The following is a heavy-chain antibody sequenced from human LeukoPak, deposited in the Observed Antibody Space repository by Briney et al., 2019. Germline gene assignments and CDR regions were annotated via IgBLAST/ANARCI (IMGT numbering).Heavy chain of an antibody. J-gene: IGHJ6*03. D-gene: IGHD6-6*01. CDR3: ARTWYTSSYYYYMDV. V-gene: IGHV1-8*03. CDR1: GYTLTMYD. Sequence: GASVCVSYKASGYTLTMYDINWVRQAAGQGLEWMAWMAPDSGATVYAPQFQGRVTISRNTSISTAYLELSGLESKDTAVYFCARTWYTSSYYYYMDVWGKGTTVTVSS. CDR2: MAPDSGAT.